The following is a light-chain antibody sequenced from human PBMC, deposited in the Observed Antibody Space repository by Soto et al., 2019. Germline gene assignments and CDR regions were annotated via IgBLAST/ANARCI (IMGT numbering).Light chain of an antibody. Sequence: EIVLTQSPGTLSLSPGERATLSCRASQSVSSTYLAWYQQKPGQAPRLLIHGASSRATGIPDRFRGSGSGTDFTLTISRLQPEDFAVYYCQQYDDSRYTFGQGTKLEIK. CDR1: QSVSSTY. CDR3: QQYDDSRYT. CDR2: GAS. J-gene: IGKJ2*01. V-gene: IGKV3-20*01.